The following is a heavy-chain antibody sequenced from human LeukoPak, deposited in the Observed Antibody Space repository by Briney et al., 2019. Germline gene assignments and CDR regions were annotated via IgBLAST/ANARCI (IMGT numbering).Heavy chain of an antibody. CDR3: AVNFDWLMFYFDY. V-gene: IGHV3-74*01. D-gene: IGHD3-9*01. CDR1: GFTFSSYW. J-gene: IGHJ4*02. Sequence: PGGSLRLSCAASGFTFSSYWMHWVRQAPGKGLVWVSRINTDGSSTSYADSVKGRFTISRDNAKNTLYLQMNSLRAEDTAVYYCAVNFDWLMFYFDYWGQGTLVTVSS. CDR2: INTDGSST.